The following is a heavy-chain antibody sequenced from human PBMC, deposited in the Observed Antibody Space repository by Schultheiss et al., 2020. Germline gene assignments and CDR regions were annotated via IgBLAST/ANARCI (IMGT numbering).Heavy chain of an antibody. J-gene: IGHJ6*03. D-gene: IGHD3-3*01. Sequence: GGSLILSCAASPFTVNTNHIRWVRQAPGKGLEWVSYISSSGSTIYYADSVKGRFTISRDNAKNSLYLQVNSLRAEDMTVYYCVRGSLLRFLEWFSYYYYMDVWGKVTTVTVSS. CDR3: VRGSLLRFLEWFSYYYYMDV. CDR2: ISSSGSTI. V-gene: IGHV3-11*01. CDR1: PFTVNTNH.